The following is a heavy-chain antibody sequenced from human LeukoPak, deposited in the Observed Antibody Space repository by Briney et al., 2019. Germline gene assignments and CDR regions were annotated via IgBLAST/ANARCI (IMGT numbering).Heavy chain of an antibody. V-gene: IGHV3-23*01. J-gene: IGHJ4*02. D-gene: IGHD2-15*01. CDR1: GFNLSSYA. Sequence: GGSVRLSCTVSGFNLSSYALSWVRRAPGKGLEWVSATSSSDAGKYYADSVRGRFTISRDNSRNTMYLQMNSLRVEDAAVYYCAKAPVTSCRGAFCYPFDSWGQGTLVTVSS. CDR3: AKAPVTSCRGAFCYPFDS. CDR2: TSSSDAGK.